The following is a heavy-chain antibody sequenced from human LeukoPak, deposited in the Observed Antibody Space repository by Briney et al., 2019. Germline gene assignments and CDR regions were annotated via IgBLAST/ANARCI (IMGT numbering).Heavy chain of an antibody. CDR1: GYTVTYYY. D-gene: IGHD3-22*01. CDR2: IDPNSGGT. Sequence: ASVKVSCEAFGYTVTYYYIHWVRQAPGQGLEGMGWIDPNSGGTNSPQKFQDRVTMTRDTSISTAYMELSRLRSDDTAVYYCARDNYYDSSGYYEDNDYWGQGTLVTVSS. CDR3: ARDNYYDSSGYYEDNDY. J-gene: IGHJ4*02. V-gene: IGHV1-2*02.